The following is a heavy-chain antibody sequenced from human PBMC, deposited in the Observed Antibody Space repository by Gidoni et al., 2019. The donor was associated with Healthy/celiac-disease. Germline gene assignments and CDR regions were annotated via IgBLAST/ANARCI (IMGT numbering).Heavy chain of an antibody. CDR3: ARRYCSSTSCYSGRYNWFDP. Sequence: EVQLVQSGAEVKKPGESLKISGKGSGYTFPRYWIGWVRQMPGKGLEWMGIIYPGDSDTRYGPSFQGQVTISADKSISTAYLQWSSRKASDTAMYYCARRYCSSTSCYSGRYNWFDPWGQGTLVTVSS. D-gene: IGHD2-2*01. CDR2: IYPGDSDT. J-gene: IGHJ5*02. CDR1: GYTFPRYW. V-gene: IGHV5-51*01.